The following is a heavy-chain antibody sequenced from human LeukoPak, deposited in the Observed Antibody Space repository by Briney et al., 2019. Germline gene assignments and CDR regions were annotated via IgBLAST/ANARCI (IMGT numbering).Heavy chain of an antibody. D-gene: IGHD6-13*01. J-gene: IGHJ4*02. Sequence: GGSLRLSCAASGFTFSSYAMSWVRQAPGKGLEWVSAISGSGGSTCYADSVKGRFTISRDNSKNTLYLQMNSLRAEDTAVYYCAKDLHRLAAAAAFDYWGQGTLVTVSS. CDR1: GFTFSSYA. CDR2: ISGSGGST. CDR3: AKDLHRLAAAAAFDY. V-gene: IGHV3-23*01.